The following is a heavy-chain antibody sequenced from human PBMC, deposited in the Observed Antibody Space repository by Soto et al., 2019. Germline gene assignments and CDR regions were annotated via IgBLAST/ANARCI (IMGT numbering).Heavy chain of an antibody. V-gene: IGHV3-53*01. CDR1: GFNVNIDY. CDR3: TRDGRGLGRLSLFEY. J-gene: IGHJ4*02. Sequence: LRLSFAASGFNVNIDYMNWVRQTPGKGLEWVASIYSGETTYYADSVRGRFTISSHKSKNTLYFQLSSLRIEDTAVYYCTRDGRGLGRLSLFEYWGQGVLVTVSS. D-gene: IGHD2-21*02. CDR2: IYSGETT.